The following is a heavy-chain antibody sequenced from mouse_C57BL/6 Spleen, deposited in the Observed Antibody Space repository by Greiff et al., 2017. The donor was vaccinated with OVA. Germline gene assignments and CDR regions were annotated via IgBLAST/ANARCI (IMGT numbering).Heavy chain of an antibody. J-gene: IGHJ2*01. D-gene: IGHD1-1*01. V-gene: IGHV1-5*01. CDR1: GYTFTSYW. CDR2: IYPGNSDT. Sequence: VQLQQSGTVLARPGASVKMSCKTSGYTFTSYWMHWVKQRPGQGLEWIGAIYPGNSDTSYNQKFKGKAKLTAVTSASTAYMELSSLTNEDSAVYYCTREIYYYGSSYVGPFDYWGQGTTLTVSS. CDR3: TREIYYYGSSYVGPFDY.